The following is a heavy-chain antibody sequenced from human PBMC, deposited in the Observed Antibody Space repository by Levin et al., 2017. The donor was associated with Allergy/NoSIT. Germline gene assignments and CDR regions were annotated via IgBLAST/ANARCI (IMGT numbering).Heavy chain of an antibody. J-gene: IGHJ5*02. CDR3: ARETIGYCSGGTCYNWFDP. Sequence: KISCKSSGDTFNRYGITWVRQAPGQGLEWMGGITPVFGTTNYAQKFQGRVTITADGLTNTAYMELRSLGFQDTAVYYCARETIGYCSGGTCYNWFDPWGQGTLVIVSS. D-gene: IGHD2-15*01. CDR1: GDTFNRYG. V-gene: IGHV1-69*01. CDR2: ITPVFGTT.